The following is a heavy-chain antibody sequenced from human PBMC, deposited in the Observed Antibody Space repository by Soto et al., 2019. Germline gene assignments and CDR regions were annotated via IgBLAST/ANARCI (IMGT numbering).Heavy chain of an antibody. CDR2: IIPLFGTA. J-gene: IGHJ4*02. Sequence: SVKVSCKASGGTFSSYAISWVRQAPGQGLEWMGGIIPLFGTANYAQKFQGRVTITADKSTSTAYMELSSLRSEDTAVYYCARDGVAVACTMGYWGQGTLVTVPQ. V-gene: IGHV1-69*06. D-gene: IGHD6-19*01. CDR1: GGTFSSYA. CDR3: ARDGVAVACTMGY.